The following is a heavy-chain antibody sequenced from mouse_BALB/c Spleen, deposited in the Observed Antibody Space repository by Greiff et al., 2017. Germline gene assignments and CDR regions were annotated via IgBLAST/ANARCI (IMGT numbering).Heavy chain of an antibody. J-gene: IGHJ3*01. Sequence: EVQRVESGGGLVQPGGSLRLSCATSGFTFTDYYMSWVRQPPGKALEWLGFIRNKANGYTTEYSASVKGRFTISRDNSQSILYLQMNTLRAEDSATYYCARDIGFAYWGQGTLVTVSA. V-gene: IGHV7-3*02. CDR1: GFTFTDYY. CDR3: ARDIGFAY. CDR2: IRNKANGYTT.